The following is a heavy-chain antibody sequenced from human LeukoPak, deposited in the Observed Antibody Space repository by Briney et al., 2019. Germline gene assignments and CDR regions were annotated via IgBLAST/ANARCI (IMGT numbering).Heavy chain of an antibody. CDR1: GGSISGGDYS. D-gene: IGHD3-10*01. Sequence: PQTLSLTCAVSGGSISGGDYSWNWIRQPPGKGLERIGYIYHSGSTYYNPSLKSRITISVDRSKNQFSLKLTSVTAADTAVYYCARETDGSGSFYDYWGQGTLVTVSS. CDR3: ARETDGSGSFYDY. V-gene: IGHV4-30-2*01. J-gene: IGHJ4*02. CDR2: IYHSGST.